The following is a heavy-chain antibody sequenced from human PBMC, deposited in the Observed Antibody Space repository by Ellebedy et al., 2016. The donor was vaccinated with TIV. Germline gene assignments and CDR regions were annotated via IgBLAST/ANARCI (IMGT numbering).Heavy chain of an antibody. D-gene: IGHD3-16*01. CDR3: AKPMGPGGRFDAFDI. J-gene: IGHJ3*02. Sequence: GGSLRLXCAASGFTFSNYAMSWVRQAPGKGLEWVSAITGIGTSTYYADSVKGRFTIFRDNSKNTLSLQMNSLRADDTAIYYCAKPMGPGGRFDAFDIWGQGTLVTVSS. CDR1: GFTFSNYA. V-gene: IGHV3-23*01. CDR2: ITGIGTST.